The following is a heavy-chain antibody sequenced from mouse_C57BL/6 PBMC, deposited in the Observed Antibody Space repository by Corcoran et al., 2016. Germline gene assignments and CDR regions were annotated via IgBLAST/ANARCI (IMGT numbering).Heavy chain of an antibody. J-gene: IGHJ2*01. Sequence: QIQLVQSGPELKKPGETVKISCKASGYTFTTYGMSWVKQAPGKGLKWMGWINTYSGVPTYADDFKGRFAFSLETSASTAYLQINNLKNEDTATYFGATYGSSFDYWGQGTTLTVSS. CDR1: GYTFTTYG. V-gene: IGHV9-3*01. CDR2: INTYSGVP. D-gene: IGHD1-1*01. CDR3: ATYGSSFDY.